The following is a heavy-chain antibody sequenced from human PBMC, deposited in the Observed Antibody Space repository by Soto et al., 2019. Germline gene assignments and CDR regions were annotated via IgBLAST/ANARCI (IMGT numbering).Heavy chain of an antibody. D-gene: IGHD2-2*01. CDR2: IIPALGTA. CDR1: RVTFNNYT. J-gene: IGHJ6*03. CDR3: ARQHCSGTNCPDYYYYLDV. Sequence: QVQLEQSGAEMRKPGSSVKVSCKASRVTFNNYTITWVRQAPGQGLEWMGGIIPALGTATYPQNFQGRVIFTADRPTGTAYMELSSLISEDTAVYYCARQHCSGTNCPDYYYYLDVWGKGTTVTVSS. V-gene: IGHV1-69*08.